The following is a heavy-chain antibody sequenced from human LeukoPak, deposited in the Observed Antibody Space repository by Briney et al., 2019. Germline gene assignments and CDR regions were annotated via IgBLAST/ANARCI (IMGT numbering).Heavy chain of an antibody. J-gene: IGHJ4*02. V-gene: IGHV1-69*05. CDR2: IIPIFGTA. CDR1: GGTFSSYA. CDR3: ARAPYYYDSSGSYFDY. D-gene: IGHD3-22*01. Sequence: SVKVSCKASGGTFSSYAISWVRQAPGQGLEWMGRIIPIFGTANYAQKFQGRVTITTDESTSTAYMELSSLRSEDTAVYYCARAPYYYDSSGSYFDYWGQGTLVTVSS.